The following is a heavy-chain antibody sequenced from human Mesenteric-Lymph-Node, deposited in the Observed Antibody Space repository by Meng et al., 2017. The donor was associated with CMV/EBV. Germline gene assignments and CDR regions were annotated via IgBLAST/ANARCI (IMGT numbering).Heavy chain of an antibody. CDR3: ARDDCSSTSCSLPWYYYYGMDV. Sequence: GGSLRLSCAASGFTFDDYAMHWVRQAPGKGLEWVSYISSSGSTIYYADSVKGRFTISRDNAKNSLYLQMNSLRAEDTAVYYCARDDCSSTSCSLPWYYYYGMDVWGQGTTVTVSS. J-gene: IGHJ6*02. V-gene: IGHV3-48*03. D-gene: IGHD2-2*01. CDR1: GFTFDDYA. CDR2: ISSSGSTI.